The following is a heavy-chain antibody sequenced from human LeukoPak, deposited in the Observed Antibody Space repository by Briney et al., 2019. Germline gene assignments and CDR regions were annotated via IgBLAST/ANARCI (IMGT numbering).Heavy chain of an antibody. V-gene: IGHV3-21*01. J-gene: IGHJ6*03. CDR2: ISSSSSYI. Sequence: GGSLRLSCAASGFTFSSYSMNWVRQAPGKGLEWVSSISSSSSYIYYADSVKGRFTISRDNAKSSLFLQMNSLRAEDTAVYYCVRASHIVVVTGIPQGYYYYMDVWGKGTTVTVSS. CDR3: VRASHIVVVTGIPQGYYYYMDV. CDR1: GFTFSSYS. D-gene: IGHD2-21*02.